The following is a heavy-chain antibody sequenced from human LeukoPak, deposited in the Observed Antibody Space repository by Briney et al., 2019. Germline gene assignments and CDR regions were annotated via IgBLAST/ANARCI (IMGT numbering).Heavy chain of an antibody. D-gene: IGHD5-24*01. V-gene: IGHV3-7*01. Sequence: GESLRLSCAASGFTFSSSWMNWVRQAPGKGLEWVANINPDGSQKRFVDSVMGRLTMSRDSAKNSLYLQMNSLRVEDTAVFYCAAWTDRGYNFWGPGTLLTVSS. CDR3: AAWTDRGYNF. J-gene: IGHJ4*02. CDR2: INPDGSQK. CDR1: GFTFSSSW.